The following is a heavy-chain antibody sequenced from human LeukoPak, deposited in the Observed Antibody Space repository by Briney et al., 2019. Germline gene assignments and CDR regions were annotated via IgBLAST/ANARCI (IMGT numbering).Heavy chain of an antibody. D-gene: IGHD6-13*01. CDR2: ISGSGGST. CDR1: GFTFSSYA. V-gene: IGHV3-23*01. CDR3: AKCRAAAGYGMDV. Sequence: GGSLRLSCAASGFTFSSYAMSWVRQAPGKGLEWVSAISGSGGSTYYADSVKGRFTISRDNSKNTLYLQMNSLRAGDTAVYYCAKCRAAAGYGMDVWGQGTTVTVSS. J-gene: IGHJ6*02.